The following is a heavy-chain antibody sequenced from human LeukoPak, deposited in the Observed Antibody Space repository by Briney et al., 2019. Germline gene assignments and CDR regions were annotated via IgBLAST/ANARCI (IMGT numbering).Heavy chain of an antibody. D-gene: IGHD4-11*01. CDR2: IYHSGST. V-gene: IGHV4-38-2*02. CDR3: ARGTTGYNWFDP. CDR1: GYSISSVYY. J-gene: IGHJ5*02. Sequence: SETLAHTCTVSGYSISSVYYWGWIRQPPGKGLEWIGSIYHSGSTYYNPSLKSRVTISVDTSKNQFSLNLSSVTAADTAVYYCARGTTGYNWFDPWGQGTLVTVSS.